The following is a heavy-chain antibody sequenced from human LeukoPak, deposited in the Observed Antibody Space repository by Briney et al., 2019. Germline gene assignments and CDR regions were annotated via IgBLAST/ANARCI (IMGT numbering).Heavy chain of an antibody. J-gene: IGHJ4*02. CDR1: GYTFTGYY. Sequence: ASVKVSXKASGYTFTGYYMHWVRQAPGQGLEWMGWINPSSGGTNYAQKFQGRVTMNRDTSISTAYMELSRLRSDDTAVYYCAKDQQGDLDYWGQGTLVTVSS. CDR2: INPSSGGT. V-gene: IGHV1-2*02. D-gene: IGHD6-13*01. CDR3: AKDQQGDLDY.